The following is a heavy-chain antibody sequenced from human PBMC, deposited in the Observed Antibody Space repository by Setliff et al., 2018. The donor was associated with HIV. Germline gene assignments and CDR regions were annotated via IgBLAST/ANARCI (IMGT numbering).Heavy chain of an antibody. J-gene: IGHJ1*01. D-gene: IGHD3-22*01. CDR3: ARATTYYYDSSGYYYPEYFQH. CDR2: ISAYNGNT. Sequence: ASVKVSCKASGYTFTSYDISWVRQAPGQGLEWMGWISAYNGNTNYAQKLQGRVTMTTDTSISTAYMELSRLRSDDTAVYYCARATTYYYDSSGYYYPEYFQHWGQGTLVTVSS. CDR1: GYTFTSYD. V-gene: IGHV1-18*01.